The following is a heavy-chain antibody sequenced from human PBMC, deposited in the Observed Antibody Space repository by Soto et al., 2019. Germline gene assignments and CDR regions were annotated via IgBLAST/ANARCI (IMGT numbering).Heavy chain of an antibody. CDR2: ISRSGRGSA. V-gene: IGHV3-23*01. J-gene: IGHJ4*02. Sequence: EVQLLESGGALVQPGGSLRLSCAASGFTFNSYVMTWVRQAPGEGLEWVSSISRSGRGSAYYADSVKGRFTISRDNSENTLFLQMNNLRDEDTALYYCARCRYLDSSDYWVANMPFDHWGLGTLVTVSS. D-gene: IGHD3-22*01. CDR1: GFTFNSYV. CDR3: ARCRYLDSSDYWVANMPFDH.